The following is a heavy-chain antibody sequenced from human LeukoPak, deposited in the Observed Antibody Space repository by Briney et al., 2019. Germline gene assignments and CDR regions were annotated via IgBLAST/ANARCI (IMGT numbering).Heavy chain of an antibody. V-gene: IGHV3-9*01. CDR3: AKDPYMDV. Sequence: GGSLRLSCAASGFSFDDDTMHWVRQGPGKGLEWVSGISWNSGTIGYADSVKGRFTIPRDNAKDSLYLQMNSLRPEDTALYYCAKDPYMDVWGKGTTVTVSS. CDR2: ISWNSGTI. J-gene: IGHJ6*03. CDR1: GFSFDDDT.